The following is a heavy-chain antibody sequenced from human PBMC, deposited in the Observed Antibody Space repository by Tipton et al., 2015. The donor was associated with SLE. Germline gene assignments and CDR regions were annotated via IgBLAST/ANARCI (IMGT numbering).Heavy chain of an antibody. CDR2: MYYSGGT. V-gene: IGHV4-39*07. CDR1: GDSIISSSYY. D-gene: IGHD2-2*01. CDR3: ARGGGLVVVPGARWFHGMDV. J-gene: IGHJ6*02. Sequence: TLSLTCTVSGDSIISSSYYWGWIRQPPGKGLEWIGSMYYSGGTYYNSSLKSRVTISVDTSKNQFSLMLRSVTAADTAVYYCARGGGLVVVPGARWFHGMDVWGQGTTVTVSS.